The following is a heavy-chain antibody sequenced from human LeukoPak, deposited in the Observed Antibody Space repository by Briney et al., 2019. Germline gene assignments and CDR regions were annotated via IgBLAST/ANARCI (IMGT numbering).Heavy chain of an antibody. V-gene: IGHV1-18*04. J-gene: IGHJ4*02. CDR2: ISADDGNT. CDR1: GYTFTSYY. Sequence: GASVKVSCKASGYTFTSYYIHWVRQAPGQGLEWMGRISADDGNTNYAQNLQGRVTMTTDTSTSTAYMELRSLRSDDTAVYYCARDNPVGSSGWYPGGYWGQGTLVTVSS. D-gene: IGHD6-19*01. CDR3: ARDNPVGSSGWYPGGY.